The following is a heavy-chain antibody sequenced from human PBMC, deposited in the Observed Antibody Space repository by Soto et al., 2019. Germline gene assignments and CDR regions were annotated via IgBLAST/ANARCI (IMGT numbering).Heavy chain of an antibody. V-gene: IGHV1-18*01. CDR3: AIDIHGSGRLFDY. CDR2: ISAYNGNT. J-gene: IGHJ4*02. Sequence: GASVEVCCKASGGTFSSYAISWVRQAPGQGLEWMGWISAYNGNTNYAQKLQGRVTMTTDTSTSTAYMELRSLRSDDTAVYYCAIDIHGSGRLFDYWGQGTLVTVSS. CDR1: GGTFSSYA. D-gene: IGHD3-10*01.